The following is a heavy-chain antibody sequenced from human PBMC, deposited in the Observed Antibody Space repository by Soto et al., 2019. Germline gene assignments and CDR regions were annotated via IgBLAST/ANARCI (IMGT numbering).Heavy chain of an antibody. CDR3: AREPAAGDWFDP. CDR1: GYTFTSYG. D-gene: IGHD6-13*01. Sequence: QVQLAQSGAEVKKPGASVKVSCKASGYTFTSYGITWVRQAPGQGLEWMGWINTYNGNTNYAQKLQGRVTMTTDTSTSTAYMELRSLRSDDTAVYYCAREPAAGDWFDPWGQGTLVTVSS. J-gene: IGHJ5*02. V-gene: IGHV1-18*01. CDR2: INTYNGNT.